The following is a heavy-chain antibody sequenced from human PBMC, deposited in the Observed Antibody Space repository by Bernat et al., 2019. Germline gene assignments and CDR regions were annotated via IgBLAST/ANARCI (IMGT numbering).Heavy chain of an antibody. CDR2: IVVGSGNT. J-gene: IGHJ5*02. CDR3: AAVRWRVLVDP. CDR1: GFTFTSSA. V-gene: IGHV1-58*01. D-gene: IGHD2-8*02. Sequence: QLVQSGAEVKKPGTSVKVSCKASGFTFTSSAVQWVRQARGQRLEWIGWIVVGSGNTNYAQKFQERVTITRDMSTSTAYMELSSLRSEDTAVYYCAAVRWRVLVDPWGQGTLVTVSS.